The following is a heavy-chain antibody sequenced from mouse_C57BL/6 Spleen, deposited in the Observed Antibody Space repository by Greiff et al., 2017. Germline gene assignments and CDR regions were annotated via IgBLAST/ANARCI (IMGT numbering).Heavy chain of an antibody. CDR1: GFTFSDSY. CDR3: ARARDYGSSYYFDY. CDR2: INYDGSST. V-gene: IGHV5-16*01. D-gene: IGHD1-1*01. J-gene: IGHJ2*01. Sequence: EVKVVESEGGLVQPGSSMKLSCTASGFTFSDSYMAWVRQVPEKGLEWVANINYDGSSTYYLDSLKSRFIISRDNAKNILYLQMSSLKSEDTATYYCARARDYGSSYYFDYWGQGTTLTVSS.